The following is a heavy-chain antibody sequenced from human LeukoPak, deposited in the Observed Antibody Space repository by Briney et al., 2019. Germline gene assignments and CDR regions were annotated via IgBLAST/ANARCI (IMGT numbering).Heavy chain of an antibody. J-gene: IGHJ4*02. CDR3: ARGGGDQDLPYDY. D-gene: IGHD2-21*02. V-gene: IGHV1-2*02. Sequence: GASVKVSCKASGYTFRDYYMHWMRQAPGQGLEWMGWINPNSGGTNYAQKFQGRVTTTRDTSISTAYMELSRLRSDDTAVYYCARGGGDQDLPYDYWGQGTLVTVSS. CDR2: INPNSGGT. CDR1: GYTFRDYY.